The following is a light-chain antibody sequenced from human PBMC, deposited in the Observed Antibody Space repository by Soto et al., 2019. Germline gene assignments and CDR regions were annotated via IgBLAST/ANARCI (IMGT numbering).Light chain of an antibody. V-gene: IGKV1-5*01. J-gene: IGKJ4*01. CDR3: QKYDHX. CDR1: QNIYNW. CDR2: DAS. Sequence: DIQMTQSPSTLSASVGDRVTITCRASQNIYNWLAWYQQKPGKAPKLLIYDASRLESGVPSRFSGSGSGTDFTLTISSLQPDDFATYFCQKYDHXFGGGTKLDI.